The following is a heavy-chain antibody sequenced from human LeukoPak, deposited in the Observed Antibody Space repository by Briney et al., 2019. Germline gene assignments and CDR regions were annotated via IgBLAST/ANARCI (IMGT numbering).Heavy chain of an antibody. Sequence: GGSLRLSCAVSGFIFEDYDMSWVRQVPGKGLEWVSAIDGNGGSTGYADSVKGRFTISRDNAKNSLLLQMNSLRAEDTAVYYCARDGYNTFDYWGQGTLVTVSS. V-gene: IGHV3-20*04. CDR1: GFIFEDYD. CDR3: ARDGYNTFDY. J-gene: IGHJ4*02. D-gene: IGHD5-24*01. CDR2: IDGNGGST.